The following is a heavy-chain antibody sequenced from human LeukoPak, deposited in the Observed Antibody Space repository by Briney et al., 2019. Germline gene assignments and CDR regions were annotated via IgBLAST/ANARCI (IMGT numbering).Heavy chain of an antibody. CDR2: IYHSGST. CDR1: GASVSSASY. V-gene: IGHV4-4*02. D-gene: IGHD2-2*01. CDR3: ARDRPLGYCSSTSCPPGLDP. J-gene: IGHJ5*02. Sequence: GTLSLTCTVSGASVSSASYWSWIRQPPGKGLEWIGEIYHSGSTNYNPSLKSRVTISVDKSKNQFSLKLSSVTAADTAVYYCARDRPLGYCSSTSCPPGLDPWGQGTLVTVSS.